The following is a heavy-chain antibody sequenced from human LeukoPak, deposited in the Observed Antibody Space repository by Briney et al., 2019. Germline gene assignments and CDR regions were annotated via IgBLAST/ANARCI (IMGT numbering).Heavy chain of an antibody. J-gene: IGHJ6*02. CDR1: GGTFSSYA. D-gene: IGHD3-10*01. V-gene: IGHV1-69*04. CDR3: ARGLDYYGSGSYVDGMDV. CDR2: IIPILGIA. Sequence: SVKVSCKASGGTFSSYATSWVRQAPGQGLEWMGRIIPILGIANYAQKFQGRVTITADKSTSTAYMELSSLRSEDTAVYYCARGLDYYGSGSYVDGMDVWGQGTTVTVSS.